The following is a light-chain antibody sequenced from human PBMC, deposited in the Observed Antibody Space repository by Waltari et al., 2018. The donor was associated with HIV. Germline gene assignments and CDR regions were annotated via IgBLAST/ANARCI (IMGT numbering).Light chain of an antibody. J-gene: IGLJ3*02. CDR1: TTILRNNL. CDR2: DNN. CDR3: GTWDNSLSAWV. V-gene: IGLV1-51*01. Sequence: QPVWTQLHSVTAAAGRKVTTSSSGSTTILRNNLVSRYQQFPGTAPKLLIYDNNKGPSGIPDRFSGSRSGTSATLGITGLQTGDEAEYYCGTWDNSLSAWVFGGGTKVTVL.